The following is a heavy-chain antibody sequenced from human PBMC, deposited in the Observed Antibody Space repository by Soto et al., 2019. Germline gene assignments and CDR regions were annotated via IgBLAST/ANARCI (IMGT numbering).Heavy chain of an antibody. J-gene: IGHJ6*02. Sequence: EVQLVESGGGLVQPGGSLRLSCAASGFTVSSNCMSWVRQAPGKELEWVSVIYSGGSTYYADSVKGRFTISRGNSSASLYANRNRLRVKDRGVYYCVGEGLRYFESLVYVAPATFETKPMHVWGQGSTITVSS. CDR3: VGEGLRYFESLVYVAPATFETKPMHV. D-gene: IGHD3-9*01. CDR2: IYSGGST. V-gene: IGHV3-66*01. CDR1: GFTVSSNC.